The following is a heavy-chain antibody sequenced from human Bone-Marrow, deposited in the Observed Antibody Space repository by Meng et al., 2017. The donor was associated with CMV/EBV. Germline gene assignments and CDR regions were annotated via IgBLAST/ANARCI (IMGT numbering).Heavy chain of an antibody. V-gene: IGHV3-48*04. CDR1: GFTFSSYA. CDR3: SRTLRYPNALDI. CDR2: ISSGSGTI. Sequence: GESLKISCAASGFTFSSYAMSWIRQAPGKGLEWLSYISSGSGTISYADSVKGRFTISRDNAKNSLYLQMNGLRAEDTAVYYCSRTLRYPNALDIWGQGKMVTVSS. D-gene: IGHD1-1*01. J-gene: IGHJ3*02.